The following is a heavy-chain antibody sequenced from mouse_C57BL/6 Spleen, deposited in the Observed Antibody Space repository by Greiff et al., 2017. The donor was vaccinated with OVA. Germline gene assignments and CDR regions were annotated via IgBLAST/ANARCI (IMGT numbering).Heavy chain of an antibody. J-gene: IGHJ3*01. CDR2: IEPETGGT. Sequence: QVKLKQSGAELVRPGASVTLSCKASGYTFTDYEMHWVKQTPVNGLEWIGDIEPETGGTAYNQKFKGKAILTADKSSSTAYMELRSLTSEDSAVYYCTRTFSYYGSKGLFAYWGQGTLVTVSA. CDR3: TRTFSYYGSKGLFAY. CDR1: GYTFTDYE. D-gene: IGHD1-1*01. V-gene: IGHV1-15*01.